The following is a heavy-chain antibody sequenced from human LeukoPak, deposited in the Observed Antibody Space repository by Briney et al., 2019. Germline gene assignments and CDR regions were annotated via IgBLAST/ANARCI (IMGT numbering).Heavy chain of an antibody. V-gene: IGHV4-39*01. CDR1: GGSISSDNYY. Sequence: SSGTLSLTCAVSGGSISSDNYYWGWIRQPPGKGLEWIGSIFYTGNTYYNPSLKSRVTMSVDTSKNQFSLTLTSVTAADTAVYYCARQGESNSWYSPDYWGQGTLVTVSS. D-gene: IGHD6-13*01. CDR3: ARQGESNSWYSPDY. CDR2: IFYTGNT. J-gene: IGHJ4*02.